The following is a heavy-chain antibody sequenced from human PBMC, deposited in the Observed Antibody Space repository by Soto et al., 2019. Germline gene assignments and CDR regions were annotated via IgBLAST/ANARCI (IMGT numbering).Heavy chain of an antibody. Sequence: GGSLRLSCAASGFTFSSYWMSWVRQAPGKGLEWVANIKQDGSEKYYVDSVKGRFTISRDNAKNSLYLQMNSLRAEDTAVYYCARDPIFVLVPAALRPYYYYYGMDVWGQGTTVTVS. V-gene: IGHV3-7*01. CDR3: ARDPIFVLVPAALRPYYYYYGMDV. CDR2: IKQDGSEK. J-gene: IGHJ6*02. D-gene: IGHD2-2*01. CDR1: GFTFSSYW.